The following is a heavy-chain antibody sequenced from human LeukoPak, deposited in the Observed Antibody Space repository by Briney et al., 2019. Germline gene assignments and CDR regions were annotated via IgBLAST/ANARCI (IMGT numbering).Heavy chain of an antibody. CDR2: IYYSGST. J-gene: IGHJ4*02. Sequence: SQTLSLTCTVSGGSISSGDYYWSWIRRPPGKGLEWIGYIYYSGSTYYNPSLKSRVTISVDTSKNQFSLKLSSVTAADTAVYYCARTIVGATMALDYWGQGTLVTVSS. V-gene: IGHV4-30-4*08. D-gene: IGHD1-26*01. CDR3: ARTIVGATMALDY. CDR1: GGSISSGDYY.